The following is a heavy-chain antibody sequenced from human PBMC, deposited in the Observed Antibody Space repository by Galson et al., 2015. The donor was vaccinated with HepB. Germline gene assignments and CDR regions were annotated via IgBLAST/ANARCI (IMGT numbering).Heavy chain of an antibody. V-gene: IGHV3-30*18. Sequence: SLRLSCAASGFTFSSYGMHWVRQAPGKGLEWVAVISYDGSNKYYADSVKGRFTISRDNSKNTLYLQMNSLRAEDTAVYYCAKDCATIFGVAMYYYYGMDVWGQGTTVTVSS. CDR1: GFTFSSYG. J-gene: IGHJ6*02. D-gene: IGHD3-3*01. CDR3: AKDCATIFGVAMYYYYGMDV. CDR2: ISYDGSNK.